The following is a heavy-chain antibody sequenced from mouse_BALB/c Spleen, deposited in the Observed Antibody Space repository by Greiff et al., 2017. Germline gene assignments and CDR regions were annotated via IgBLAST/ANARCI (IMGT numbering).Heavy chain of an antibody. Sequence: DVMLVESGGGLVQPGGSLKLSCAASGFTFSSYGMSWVRQTPDKRLELVATINSNGGSTYYPDSVKGRFTISRDNAKNTLYLQMSSLKSEDTAMYYCARGTYDYEGFDVWGAGTTVTVSS. V-gene: IGHV5-6-3*01. CDR3: ARGTYDYEGFDV. CDR1: GFTFSSYG. D-gene: IGHD2-4*01. CDR2: INSNGGST. J-gene: IGHJ1*01.